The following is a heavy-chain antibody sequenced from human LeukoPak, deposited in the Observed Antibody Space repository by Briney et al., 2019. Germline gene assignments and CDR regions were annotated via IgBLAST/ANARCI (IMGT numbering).Heavy chain of an antibody. Sequence: GGSLRLSCAASGFTFSSYSMNWVRQAPGKGLEWVANIQQDGNEKHYVDSVKGRFIISRDNAKNSVFLQMNSLRVEDTAVYYCVREGSCSSATCYATDFFNMDIWGKGTTVTVSS. CDR3: VREGSCSSATCYATDFFNMDI. V-gene: IGHV3-7*01. D-gene: IGHD2-2*01. CDR2: IQQDGNEK. CDR1: GFTFSSYS. J-gene: IGHJ6*03.